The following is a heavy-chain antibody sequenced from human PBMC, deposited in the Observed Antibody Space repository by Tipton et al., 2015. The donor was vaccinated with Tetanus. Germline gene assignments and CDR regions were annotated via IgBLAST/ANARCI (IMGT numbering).Heavy chain of an antibody. V-gene: IGHV1-69*01. CDR1: GGTFSSYA. CDR3: ARVGSSGYYYGVEYYFDY. Sequence: QSGAEVKKPGSSVKVSCKASGGTFSSYAISWVRQAPGQGLEWMGGIIPIFGTANYAQKFQGRVTITADESTSTAYMELSSLRSEDTAVYYCARVGSSGYYYGVEYYFDYWGQGTLVTVSS. J-gene: IGHJ4*02. CDR2: IIPIFGTA. D-gene: IGHD3-22*01.